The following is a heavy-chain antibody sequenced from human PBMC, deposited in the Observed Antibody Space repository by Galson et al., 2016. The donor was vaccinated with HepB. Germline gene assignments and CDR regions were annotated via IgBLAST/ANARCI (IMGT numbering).Heavy chain of an antibody. CDR3: ASDRVFYGMDV. Sequence: SLRLSCAASGFTFSSYWMHWVRLAPRKGLVWVSRIKSDGRETTYADSVKGRFTITRDNAENTLYLQMSSLRADDTAVYYCASDRVFYGMDVWGQGTTVTVSS. D-gene: IGHD3-9*01. CDR2: IKSDGRET. V-gene: IGHV3-74*01. CDR1: GFTFSSYW. J-gene: IGHJ6*02.